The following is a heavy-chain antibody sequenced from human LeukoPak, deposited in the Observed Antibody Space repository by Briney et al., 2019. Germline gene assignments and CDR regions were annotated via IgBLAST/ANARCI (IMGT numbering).Heavy chain of an antibody. J-gene: IGHJ4*02. V-gene: IGHV3-20*04. CDR2: INWNGGST. Sequence: GGSLRLSCAASGFTFDDYGMSWVRQAPGKGLEWVSGINWNGGSTGYADSVKGRFTISRDNAKNSLYLQMNSLRAEDTAVYYCAKGSGGRDSSGYYSGYWGQGTLVTVSS. CDR3: AKGSGGRDSSGYYSGY. D-gene: IGHD3-22*01. CDR1: GFTFDDYG.